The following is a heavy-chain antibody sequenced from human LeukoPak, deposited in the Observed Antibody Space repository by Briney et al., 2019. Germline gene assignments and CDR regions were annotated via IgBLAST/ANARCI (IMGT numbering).Heavy chain of an antibody. J-gene: IGHJ3*02. CDR2: ISAYNGNT. CDR3: ARDSGWPDPSQDPDAFDI. CDR1: GYTFTSYG. D-gene: IGHD6-19*01. Sequence: GASVKVSCKASGYTFTSYGISWVRQAPGQGLEWMGWISAYNGNTNYAQKLQGRVTMTTDTSTSTAYMELRSLRSNDTAVYYCARDSGWPDPSQDPDAFDIWGQGTMVTVSS. V-gene: IGHV1-18*01.